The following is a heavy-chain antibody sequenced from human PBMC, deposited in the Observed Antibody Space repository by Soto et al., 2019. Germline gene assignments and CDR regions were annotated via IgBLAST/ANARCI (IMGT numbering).Heavy chain of an antibody. CDR1: GFTFSSYA. CDR2: ISYDGSNK. Sequence: GGSLRLSCAASGFTFSSYAMHWVRQAPGKGLEWVAVISYDGSNKYYADSVKGRFTISRDNSKNTLYLQMNSLRAEDTAVYFCAKDYYDSSGYLFDYWGQGTLVTVSS. J-gene: IGHJ4*02. D-gene: IGHD3-22*01. CDR3: AKDYYDSSGYLFDY. V-gene: IGHV3-30-3*02.